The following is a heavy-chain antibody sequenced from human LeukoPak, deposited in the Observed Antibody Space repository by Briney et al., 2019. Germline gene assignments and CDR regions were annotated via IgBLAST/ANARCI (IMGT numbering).Heavy chain of an antibody. CDR1: GFTFSSYA. CDR3: AKRGYCSVASCSQTPYYFDY. V-gene: IGHV3-23*01. D-gene: IGHD2-15*01. J-gene: IGHJ4*02. CDR2: ISDYDEKT. Sequence: GGSLRLSCAASGFTFSSYAMSWVRQAPGKGLEWVSSISDYDEKTYYADSVKGRFTMSRDNSRNTLYLQMNNLRAEDTAVYYCAKRGYCSVASCSQTPYYFDYWGQGTLVTVSS.